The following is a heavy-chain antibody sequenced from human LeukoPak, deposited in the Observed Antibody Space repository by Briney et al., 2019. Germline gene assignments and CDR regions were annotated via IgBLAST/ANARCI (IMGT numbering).Heavy chain of an antibody. CDR1: GFTFSSYA. D-gene: IGHD6-6*01. CDR2: ISGSGGST. J-gene: IGHJ4*02. Sequence: GGSLRLSCAASGFTFSSYAMSWVRQAPGKGLEWVSAISGSGGSTYYADSVKGRFTISRDSSKNTLYLQMNSLRADDTAVYYCARDTDRTSSRYFDYWGQGTLVTVSS. V-gene: IGHV3-23*01. CDR3: ARDTDRTSSRYFDY.